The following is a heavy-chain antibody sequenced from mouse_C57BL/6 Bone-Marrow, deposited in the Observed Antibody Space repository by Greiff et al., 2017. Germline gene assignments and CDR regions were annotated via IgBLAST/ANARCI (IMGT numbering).Heavy chain of an antibody. J-gene: IGHJ4*01. CDR1: EYEFPSHD. CDR3: ARGGLYGNYGGAMDY. Sequence: EVQLQESGGGLVQPGESLKLSCESNEYEFPSHDMSWVRKTPEKRLELVAAINSDGGSTYYPDTMERRFIISRDNTKKTLYLQMSSLRSEDTALYYCARGGLYGNYGGAMDYWGQGTSVTVSS. V-gene: IGHV5-2*01. D-gene: IGHD2-1*01. CDR2: INSDGGST.